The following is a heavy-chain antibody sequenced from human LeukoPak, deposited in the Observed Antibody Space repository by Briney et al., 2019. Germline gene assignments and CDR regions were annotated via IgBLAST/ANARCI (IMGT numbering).Heavy chain of an antibody. CDR1: GGSFSGYY. Sequence: ASETLSLTCAVYGGSFSGYYWSWIRQPPGKGLEWIGEINHSGSTNYNPSLKSRVTISVDTSKNQFSLKLSSVTAADTAVYYCARHGDKGAFDIWGQGTMVTVSS. CDR3: ARHGDKGAFDI. V-gene: IGHV4-34*01. CDR2: INHSGST. J-gene: IGHJ3*02. D-gene: IGHD7-27*01.